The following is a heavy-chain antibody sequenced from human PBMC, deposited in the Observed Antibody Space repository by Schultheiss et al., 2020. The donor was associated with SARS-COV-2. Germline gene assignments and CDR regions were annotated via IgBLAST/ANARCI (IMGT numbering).Heavy chain of an antibody. Sequence: ASVKVSCKASGYTFNTYGLSWVRQAPGQGLQWMGWISGYNGKTNYEEKFQGRVAMTTDTSTRTAYMELRSLRSDDTAVYYCARDHIAVANYFDYWGQGTLVTVSS. CDR3: ARDHIAVANYFDY. CDR2: ISGYNGKT. CDR1: GYTFNTYG. D-gene: IGHD6-19*01. J-gene: IGHJ4*02. V-gene: IGHV1-18*01.